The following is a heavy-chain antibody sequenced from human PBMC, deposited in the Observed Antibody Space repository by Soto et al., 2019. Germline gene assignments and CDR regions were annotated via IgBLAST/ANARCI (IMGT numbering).Heavy chain of an antibody. J-gene: IGHJ5*02. V-gene: IGHV3-23*01. CDR2: ISGSGGST. CDR1: GFTFSSYA. D-gene: IGHD1-26*01. Sequence: GGSLRLSCAASGFTFSSYAMSWVRQAPGKGLEWVSAISGSGGSTYYADSVKGRFTISRDNSKNTLYLQMNSLRAEDTAVYYCAKDPYSGSYYFSGNWFDPWGQGTLVTVSS. CDR3: AKDPYSGSYYFSGNWFDP.